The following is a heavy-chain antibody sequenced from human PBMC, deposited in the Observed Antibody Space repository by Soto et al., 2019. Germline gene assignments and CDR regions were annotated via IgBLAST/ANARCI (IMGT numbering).Heavy chain of an antibody. CDR1: GFTFSSYA. V-gene: IGHV3-23*01. Sequence: GGSLRLSCAASGFTFSSYAMSWVRQAPGKGLEWVSAISGSGGSTYYADSVKGRFTISKDNSKNTLYLQMNSLRAEDTAVYYCAKDKPYYDFWSGSKYYYYGMDGWGQRTTVTVSS. CDR3: AKDKPYYDFWSGSKYYYYGMDG. D-gene: IGHD3-3*01. CDR2: ISGSGGST. J-gene: IGHJ6*02.